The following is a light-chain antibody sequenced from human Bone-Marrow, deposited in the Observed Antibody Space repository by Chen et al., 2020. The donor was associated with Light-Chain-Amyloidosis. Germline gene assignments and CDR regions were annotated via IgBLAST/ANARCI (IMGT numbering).Light chain of an antibody. CDR3: QQYGTSPQT. CDR2: GAS. V-gene: IGKV3-20*01. J-gene: IGKJ2*01. CDR1: QSVSNNY. Sequence: DIVLTQSPGTLSLSPGERATLPCRASQSVSNNYLAWYQQKPGQAPRRLIYGASNRATGIPDRFSGSGAGTDFTLTISRLEPEDFAVYYCQQYGTSPQTFGQGTKLEIK.